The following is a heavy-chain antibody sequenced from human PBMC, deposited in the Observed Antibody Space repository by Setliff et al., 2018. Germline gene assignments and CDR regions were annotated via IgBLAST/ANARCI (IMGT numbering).Heavy chain of an antibody. CDR1: YY. CDR3: VRVSKDYDSNGLYGFDI. Sequence: YYWGWIRQAPGKGLECISYTSNTGITTYYADSVKGRFTISRDNAKKSLYLQMNSLRAEDTATYYCVRVSKDYDSNGLYGFDIWGQGTMVTVSS. CDR2: TSNTGITT. J-gene: IGHJ3*02. D-gene: IGHD3-22*01. V-gene: IGHV3-11*04.